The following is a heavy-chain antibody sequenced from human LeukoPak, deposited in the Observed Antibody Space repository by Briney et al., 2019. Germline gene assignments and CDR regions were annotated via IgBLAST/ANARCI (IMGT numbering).Heavy chain of an antibody. CDR2: IWYDGSNK. J-gene: IGHJ4*02. V-gene: IGHV3-33*08. Sequence: GGSLRLSCAASGFTFSSYAMHWVRQAPGKGLEWVAVIWYDGSNKYYADSVKGRFTISRDNSKNTLYLQMNSLRAEDTAVYYCAREKAYYYDSSGYQGEFDYWGQGTLVTVSS. D-gene: IGHD3-22*01. CDR1: GFTFSSYA. CDR3: AREKAYYYDSSGYQGEFDY.